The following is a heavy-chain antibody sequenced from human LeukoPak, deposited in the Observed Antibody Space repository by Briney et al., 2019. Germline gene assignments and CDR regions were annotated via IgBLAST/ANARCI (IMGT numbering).Heavy chain of an antibody. Sequence: GGSLRLSCAASGFTFSSYAMHWVRQAPGKGLEWVAVISYDGSNKYYADSVKGRFTISRDNSKNTLYLQMNSLRAEDTAVYYCAGVQETGYCSSTSCYRGFDYWGQGTLVTVSS. CDR2: ISYDGSNK. V-gene: IGHV3-30-3*01. CDR3: AGVQETGYCSSTSCYRGFDY. D-gene: IGHD2-2*02. J-gene: IGHJ4*02. CDR1: GFTFSSYA.